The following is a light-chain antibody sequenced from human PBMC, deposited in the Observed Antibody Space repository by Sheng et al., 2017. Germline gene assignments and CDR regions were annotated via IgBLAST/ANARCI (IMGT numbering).Light chain of an antibody. Sequence: QSALTQPASVSGSPGQSITIPCTGTSSDIGTYNLVSWYQHYPGKAPKVIFSAVTERHSGVSYRFSGSKSANTASLTISGLQAEDEADYYCCSYAGGTTWVFGGGTKADRP. CDR3: CSYAGGTTWV. J-gene: IGLJ3*02. V-gene: IGLV2-23*02. CDR1: SSDIGTYNL. CDR2: AVT.